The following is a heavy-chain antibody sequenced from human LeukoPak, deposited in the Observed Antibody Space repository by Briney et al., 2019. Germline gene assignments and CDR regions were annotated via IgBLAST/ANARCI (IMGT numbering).Heavy chain of an antibody. CDR3: ARGLQTTQSWYSSSWYEAYYFDY. CDR2: ISAYNGNT. CDR1: GYTFTSYG. D-gene: IGHD6-13*01. J-gene: IGHJ4*02. V-gene: IGHV1-18*01. Sequence: ASVKVSCKASGYTFTSYGISWVRQAPGQGLEWMGWISAYNGNTNYAQKLQGRVTMTTDASTSTAYMELRSLRSDDTAVYYCARGLQTTQSWYSSSWYEAYYFDYWGQGTLVTVSS.